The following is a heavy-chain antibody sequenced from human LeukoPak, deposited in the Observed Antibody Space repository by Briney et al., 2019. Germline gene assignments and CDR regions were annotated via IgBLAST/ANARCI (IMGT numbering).Heavy chain of an antibody. CDR2: MNPNSGNT. D-gene: IGHD2-2*01. Sequence: GASVKVSCKASGYTFTSYDINWVRQATGRGLEWMGWMNPNSGNTGYAQKFQGRVTMTRNTSIGTAYMELSSLRSEDTAVYYCARVDCSSTSCYDGYWGQGTLVTVSS. J-gene: IGHJ4*02. CDR1: GYTFTSYD. V-gene: IGHV1-8*01. CDR3: ARVDCSSTSCYDGY.